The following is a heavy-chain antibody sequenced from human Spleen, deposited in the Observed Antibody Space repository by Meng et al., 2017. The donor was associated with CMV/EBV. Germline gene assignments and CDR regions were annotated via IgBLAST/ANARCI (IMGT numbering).Heavy chain of an antibody. Sequence: APGFIVSRSYMTWVRQAPGKGIEWVSFIYSSGTTSFADSVKGRFTISRDNSKNTLYLQMNSLTVDDTAVYFCARDLGSLWFGALDCWGQGTLVTVSS. CDR3: ARDLGSLWFGALDC. CDR1: GFIVSRSY. D-gene: IGHD3-10*01. CDR2: IYSSGTT. V-gene: IGHV3-53*01. J-gene: IGHJ4*02.